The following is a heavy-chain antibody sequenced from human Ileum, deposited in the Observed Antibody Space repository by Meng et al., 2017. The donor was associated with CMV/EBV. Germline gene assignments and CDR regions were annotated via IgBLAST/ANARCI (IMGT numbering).Heavy chain of an antibody. D-gene: IGHD3-3*01. CDR3: ARPPPYDFWSGLNWFDP. V-gene: IGHV1-2*02. J-gene: IGHJ5*02. CDR1: YNFTGYY. Sequence: YNFTGYYMHWVRQAPGQGLEWMGWINPNSGGTNYAQKFQGRVTMTRDTSISTAYMELSRLRSDDTAVYYCARPPPYDFWSGLNWFDPWGQGTLVTVSS. CDR2: INPNSGGT.